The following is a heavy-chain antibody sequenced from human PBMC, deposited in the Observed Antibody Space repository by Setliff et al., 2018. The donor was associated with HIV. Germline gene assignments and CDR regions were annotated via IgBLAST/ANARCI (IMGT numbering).Heavy chain of an antibody. CDR1: GGSFSGYY. CDR3: ARGVNFDY. Sequence: SETLSLTCSVSGGSFSGYYWSWIRQPPGKGLEWVGYIYIYNSGSTNYNPSLTSRVTISVDTSRNQFSLKLTSVTAADTAIYYCARGVNFDYWGQGTQVTVS. D-gene: IGHD3-3*01. J-gene: IGHJ4*02. CDR2: IYIYNSGST. V-gene: IGHV4-59*01.